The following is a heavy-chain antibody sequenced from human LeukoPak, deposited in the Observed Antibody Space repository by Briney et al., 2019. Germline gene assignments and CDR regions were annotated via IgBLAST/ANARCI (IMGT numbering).Heavy chain of an antibody. CDR1: GHTFTSYG. CDR3: ARTHYYDFWSGYYTSYYYYGMDV. CDR2: ISAYNGNT. Sequence: ASVKVACKASGHTFTSYGISWVRQAPGQGLEWMGWISAYNGNTGYAQKFQGRVTMTRNTSISTAYMELSSLRSEDTAVYYCARTHYYDFWSGYYTSYYYYGMDVWGQGTTVTVSS. V-gene: IGHV1-8*02. J-gene: IGHJ6*02. D-gene: IGHD3-3*01.